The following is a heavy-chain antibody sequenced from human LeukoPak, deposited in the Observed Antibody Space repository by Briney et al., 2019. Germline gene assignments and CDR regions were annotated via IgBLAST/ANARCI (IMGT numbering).Heavy chain of an antibody. D-gene: IGHD4-23*01. CDR1: GGTFSSYA. CDR2: IIPIFGTA. V-gene: IGHV1-69*05. Sequence: SVKVSCKASGGTFSSYAISWVRQAPGQWLEWMGGIIPIFGTANYAQKFQGRVTITTDESTSTAYMELSSLRSEDTAVYYCARAPSYYGGHDYWGQGTLVTVSS. CDR3: ARAPSYYGGHDY. J-gene: IGHJ4*02.